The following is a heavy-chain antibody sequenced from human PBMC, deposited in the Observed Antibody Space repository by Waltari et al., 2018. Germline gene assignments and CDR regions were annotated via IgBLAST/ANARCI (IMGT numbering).Heavy chain of an antibody. CDR3: ARVHCSGGSCSDYYYYYMDV. CDR1: GGSISSYY. CDR2: IYTSGST. Sequence: QVQLQESGPGLVKPSETLSLTCTVSGGSISSYYWSWIRQPAGKGLEWIGRIYTSGSTNYNPSLKSRVTMSVDTSKNQFSLKLSSVTAADTAVYYCARVHCSGGSCSDYYYYYMDVWGKGTTVTVSS. D-gene: IGHD2-15*01. J-gene: IGHJ6*03. V-gene: IGHV4-4*07.